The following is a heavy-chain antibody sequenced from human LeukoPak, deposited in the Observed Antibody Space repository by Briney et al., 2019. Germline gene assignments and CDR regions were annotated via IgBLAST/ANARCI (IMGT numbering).Heavy chain of an antibody. CDR2: ISSSGSTI. V-gene: IGHV3-48*03. D-gene: IGHD1-26*01. CDR3: ARVGWEPLAFDY. CDR1: GFTFISYE. Sequence: GGSLRLSCAASGFTFISYEMNWVRQAPGKGLEWVSYISSSGSTIYYADSVKGRFTISRDNAKNSLYLQMNSLRAEDTAVYYCARVGWEPLAFDYWGQGTLVTVSS. J-gene: IGHJ4*02.